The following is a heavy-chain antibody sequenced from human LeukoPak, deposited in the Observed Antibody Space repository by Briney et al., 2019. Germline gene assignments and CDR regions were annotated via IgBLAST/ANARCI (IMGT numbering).Heavy chain of an antibody. CDR1: RDNVSRNGAG. D-gene: IGHD3-10*01. V-gene: IGHV6-1*01. CDR2: TYYRSKWYN. Sequence: PSQTLSLTCVISRDNVSRNGAGWHWIRQSPSRGLEWLGNTYYRSKWYNDYAGSVKSRITINADTSKNHFSLQLKSVTPEDTAVYYCARDPHYYDSGRELDYWGQGTLVTVSS. CDR3: ARDPHYYDSGRELDY. J-gene: IGHJ4*02.